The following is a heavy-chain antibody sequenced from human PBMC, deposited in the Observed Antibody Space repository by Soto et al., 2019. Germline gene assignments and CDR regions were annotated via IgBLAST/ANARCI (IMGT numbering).Heavy chain of an antibody. J-gene: IGHJ4*02. V-gene: IGHV3-23*01. CDR1: GFTFSSYA. D-gene: IGHD3-22*01. CDR3: AKDPNDYDSSAYYVDY. CDR2: ISDSGDKT. Sequence: EVQLLESGGGLEQRGGSLRLSCAASGFTFSSYAMSWVRQAPGKWLEWVSAISDSGDKTYYADSVKGRFTVSRDNSKNTLYLQMNSLRAEDTAVYFCAKDPNDYDSSAYYVDYWGRGTLVTVSS.